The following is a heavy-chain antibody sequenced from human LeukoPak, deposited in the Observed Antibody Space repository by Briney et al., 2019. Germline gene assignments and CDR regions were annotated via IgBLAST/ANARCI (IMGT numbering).Heavy chain of an antibody. CDR3: GRDLIGTAASWDC. CDR2: ISSSSSYI. Sequence: PGGSLRLSCAASGFTFSSYSMNWVRQAPGKGLEWVSSISSSSSYIYYADPVKGRFTISRDNAKNSLYLQMNSLRAEDTAVYYCGRDLIGTAASWDCWGQGTLVTVSS. CDR1: GFTFSSYS. J-gene: IGHJ4*02. V-gene: IGHV3-21*01. D-gene: IGHD6-25*01.